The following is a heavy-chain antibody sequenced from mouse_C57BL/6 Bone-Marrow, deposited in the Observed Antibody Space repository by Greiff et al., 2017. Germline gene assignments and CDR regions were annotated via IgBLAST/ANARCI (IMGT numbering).Heavy chain of an antibody. D-gene: IGHD1-1*01. CDR3: ARSYGSSYWAMDY. CDR2: INPYNGGT. Sequence: VQLKQSGPVLVKPGASVKMSCKASGYTFTDYYMNWVKQSHGKSLEWIGVINPYNGGTSYNQKFKGKATLTVDKSSSTAYMELNSLTSEDSAVYYCARSYGSSYWAMDYWGQGTSVTVSS. V-gene: IGHV1-19*01. J-gene: IGHJ4*01. CDR1: GYTFTDYY.